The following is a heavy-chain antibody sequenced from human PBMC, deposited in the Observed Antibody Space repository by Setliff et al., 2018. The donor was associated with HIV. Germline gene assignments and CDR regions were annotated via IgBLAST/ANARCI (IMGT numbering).Heavy chain of an antibody. CDR1: GGSFSGYY. D-gene: IGHD3-3*01. V-gene: IGHV4-34*01. J-gene: IGHJ6*02. Sequence: SETLSLTCAVHGGSFSGYYWSWTRQPPGKGLEWIGEINHDGNTNYNPSLKSRVTISVDTSKNQFSLKLNSVTAADTAVYYCARAKVEWLFGGLYYYGMDVWGPGTTVTVSS. CDR3: ARAKVEWLFGGLYYYGMDV. CDR2: INHDGNT.